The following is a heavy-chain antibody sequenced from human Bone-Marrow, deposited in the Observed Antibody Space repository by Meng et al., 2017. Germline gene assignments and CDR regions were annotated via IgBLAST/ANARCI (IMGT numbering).Heavy chain of an antibody. CDR3: ARVVPAARDWFDP. J-gene: IGHJ5*02. Sequence: SETLSPTCTVSGGSISSSSYYWGWIRQPPGKGLEWIGSIYHSGSTYYNPSLKRRVTILVDTSKNQFSLKLSSVTAADTAVYYCARVVPAARDWFDPWGQGTLVTVSS. V-gene: IGHV4-39*07. D-gene: IGHD2-2*01. CDR1: GGSISSSSYY. CDR2: IYHSGST.